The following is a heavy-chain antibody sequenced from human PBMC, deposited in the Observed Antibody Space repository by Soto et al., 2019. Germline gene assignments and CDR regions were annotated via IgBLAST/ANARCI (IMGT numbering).Heavy chain of an antibody. CDR1: GGSISSSNW. Sequence: SETLSLTCAVSGGSISSSNWWSWVRQPPGKGLEWIGEIYHSGSTNYNPSLKSRVTISVDKSKNQFSLKLSSVTAADTAVYYCARTYYDSSGAFFDYWGQGTLVTVSS. J-gene: IGHJ4*02. CDR3: ARTYYDSSGAFFDY. D-gene: IGHD3-22*01. V-gene: IGHV4-4*02. CDR2: IYHSGST.